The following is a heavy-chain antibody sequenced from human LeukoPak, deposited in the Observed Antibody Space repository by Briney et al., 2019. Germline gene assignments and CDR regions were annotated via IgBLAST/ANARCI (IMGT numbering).Heavy chain of an antibody. CDR2: ISYDGSNK. CDR1: GFTFSSYA. Sequence: GSLRLSCAASGFTFSSYAMHWVRQAPGKGLEWVAVISYDGSNKYYADSVKGRFTISRDNSKNTLYLQMNSLRAEDTAVYYCARGSARYSSSWYREGEDYWGQGTLVTVSS. CDR3: ARGSARYSSSWYREGEDY. J-gene: IGHJ4*02. D-gene: IGHD6-13*01. V-gene: IGHV3-30*01.